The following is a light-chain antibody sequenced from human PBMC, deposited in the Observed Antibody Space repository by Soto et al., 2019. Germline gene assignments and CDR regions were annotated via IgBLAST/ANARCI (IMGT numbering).Light chain of an antibody. CDR3: VQATQSHWK. V-gene: IGKV2-24*01. CDR1: QSLLHSDGNTY. CDR2: KVS. Sequence: DIVMTQTPLSSPVTLGQAASISCRSSQSLLHSDGNTYLSWFQQRPGQPPRLLIYKVSDRFSGVPDRFSGSGAGTDFTLTISRVEAEGVGIYYCVQATQSHWKFGQGTKVDIK. J-gene: IGKJ1*01.